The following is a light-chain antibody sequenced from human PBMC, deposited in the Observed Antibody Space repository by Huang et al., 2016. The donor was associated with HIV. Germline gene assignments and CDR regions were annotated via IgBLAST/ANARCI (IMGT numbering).Light chain of an antibody. CDR2: AAS. CDR1: QNINTN. CDR3: QQYNDWPRS. V-gene: IGKV3-15*01. Sequence: EIVMTQSPGTLSVAPGERATLSCRASQNINTNLAWFQQKPVQAPRLLIYAASTRTADFPARFSGSGSRTELTLTISSLQSEDIAVYYCQQYNDWPRSFGQGTKVEIK. J-gene: IGKJ1*01.